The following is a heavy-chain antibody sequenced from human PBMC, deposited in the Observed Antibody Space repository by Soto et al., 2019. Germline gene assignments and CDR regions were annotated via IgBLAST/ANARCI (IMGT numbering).Heavy chain of an antibody. CDR3: ARHPPLINWFDP. CDR2: IDPSHSYT. J-gene: IGHJ5*02. CDR1: GYSFTSYW. Sequence: LKISCKGSGYSFTSYWISWVRQMPGKGLEWMGRIDPSHSYTNYSPSFQGHVTISADKPISTAYLQWSILKASDTAMYYCARHPPLINWFDPWGQGTLVTVSS. V-gene: IGHV5-10-1*01.